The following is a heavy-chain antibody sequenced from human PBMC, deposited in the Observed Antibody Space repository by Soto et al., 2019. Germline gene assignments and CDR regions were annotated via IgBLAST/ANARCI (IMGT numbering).Heavy chain of an antibody. CDR1: GGTFSSYA. V-gene: IGHV1-69*05. CDR3: ARDYQPAGFTFDI. CDR2: IIPIFGTA. J-gene: IGHJ3*02. Sequence: GASVKVSCKASGGTFSSYAISWVRQAPGQGLEWMGGIIPIFGTANYAQKFQGRVTMTRDTSTSTVYMELSSLRSEDTAVYYCARDYQPAGFTFDIWGQGTMVTVSS. D-gene: IGHD6-13*01.